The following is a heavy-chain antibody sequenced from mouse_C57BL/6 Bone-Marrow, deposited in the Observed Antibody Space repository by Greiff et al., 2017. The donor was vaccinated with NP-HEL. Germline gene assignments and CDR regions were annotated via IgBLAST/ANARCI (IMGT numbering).Heavy chain of an antibody. CDR2: INPGSGGT. CDR1: GYAFTNYL. CDR3: ARTYYALLYFDY. Sequence: QVQLQQSGAELVRPGTSVKVSCKASGYAFTNYLIEWVKQRPGQGLEWIGVINPGSGGTNYNEKFKGKATLTADKSSSTVYMQLSSLTSEDSAVYFCARTYYALLYFDYWGQGTTLTVSS. V-gene: IGHV1-54*01. J-gene: IGHJ2*01. D-gene: IGHD1-1*01.